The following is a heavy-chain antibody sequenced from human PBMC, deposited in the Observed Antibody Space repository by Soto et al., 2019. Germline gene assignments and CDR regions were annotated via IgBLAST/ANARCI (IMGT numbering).Heavy chain of an antibody. CDR2: ISWNSGSI. CDR3: AKVLGSYDIVTGSFDY. V-gene: IGHV3-9*01. J-gene: IGHJ4*02. D-gene: IGHD3-9*01. Sequence: EVQLVESGGGLVQPGRSLRLSCAASGFTFDDYAMHWVRQAPGKGLEWVSGISWNSGSIGYADSVKGRFTISRDNAKNSQYLQMNSLRAEDTALYYCAKVLGSYDIVTGSFDYWGQGTLVTVSS. CDR1: GFTFDDYA.